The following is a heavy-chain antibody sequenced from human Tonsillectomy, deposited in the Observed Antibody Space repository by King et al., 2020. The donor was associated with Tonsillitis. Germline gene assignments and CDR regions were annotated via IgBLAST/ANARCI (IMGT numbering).Heavy chain of an antibody. J-gene: IGHJ4*02. Sequence: VQLVESGGGVVQPGRSLRLSCAASGFTFSNHAMHWVRQAPGKGLEWVAVISYDGSDKYYADSVKGRFTISRDNSKNTLFLQMNSVRAEDTAVYYCARDDCSGGSCYYDYWGQGTLVTVSS. CDR1: GFTFSNHA. D-gene: IGHD2-15*01. CDR2: ISYDGSDK. V-gene: IGHV3-30-3*01. CDR3: ARDDCSGGSCYYDY.